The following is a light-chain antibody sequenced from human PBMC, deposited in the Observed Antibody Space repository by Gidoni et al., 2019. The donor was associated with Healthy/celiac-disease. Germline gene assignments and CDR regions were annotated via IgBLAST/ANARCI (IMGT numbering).Light chain of an antibody. V-gene: IGKV1-39*01. CDR1: QSISSY. J-gene: IGKJ2*03. CDR3: QXXXSTXXS. CDR2: AAS. Sequence: DIQMTQSPSSLSASVGDSVTIPCRANQSISSYLNWYQQKPGKAPKLLIYAASSLQSGVPSRXXXSGXXTDXXXTIXXXQPXXFAXXXCQXXXSTXXSFXXXTKLEIK.